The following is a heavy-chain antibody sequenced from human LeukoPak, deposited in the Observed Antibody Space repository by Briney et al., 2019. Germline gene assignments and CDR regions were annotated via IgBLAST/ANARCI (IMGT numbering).Heavy chain of an antibody. J-gene: IGHJ5*02. CDR1: GYTFTGYY. CDR3: ARADSAIGSLLLWFGELRS. V-gene: IGHV1-2*02. Sequence: ASVKVSCKASGYTFTGYYMHWVRQAPGQGLEWMGWINPNSGGTNYAQKFQGRVTITADESTSTAYMELSSLRSEDTAVYYCARADSAIGSLLLWFGELRSWGQGTLVTVSS. D-gene: IGHD3-10*01. CDR2: INPNSGGT.